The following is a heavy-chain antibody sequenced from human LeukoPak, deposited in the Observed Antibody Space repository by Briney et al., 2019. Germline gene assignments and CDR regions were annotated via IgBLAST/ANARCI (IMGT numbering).Heavy chain of an antibody. CDR3: AREGGSNYYYYMDV. J-gene: IGHJ6*03. V-gene: IGHV3-23*01. CDR1: GFTFSSYG. Sequence: GGTLRLSCAASGFTFSSYGMSWVRQAPGKGLEWVSAISGSGGSTYYADSVKGRFTISRDNSKNTLYLQMNSLRAEDTAVYYCAREGGSNYYYYMDVWGKGTTVTVSS. CDR2: ISGSGGST. D-gene: IGHD3-16*01.